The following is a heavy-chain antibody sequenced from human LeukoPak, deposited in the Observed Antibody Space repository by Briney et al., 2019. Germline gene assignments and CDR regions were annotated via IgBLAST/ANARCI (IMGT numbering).Heavy chain of an antibody. CDR3: ARSYGPDRYAFDI. Sequence: SETLSLTCSVSGASITSADYYWSWIRRPPGEGLEWIGYIYYSGRAYYNPSLKSRVTISIDTSEKQFSLKLSSVTAADTAVYYCARSYGPDRYAFDIWGQGTMVTVSS. CDR2: IYYSGRA. CDR1: GASITSADYY. D-gene: IGHD4-17*01. V-gene: IGHV4-30-4*01. J-gene: IGHJ3*02.